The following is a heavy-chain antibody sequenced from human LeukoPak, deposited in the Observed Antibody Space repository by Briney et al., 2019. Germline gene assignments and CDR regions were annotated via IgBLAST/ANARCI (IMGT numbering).Heavy chain of an antibody. D-gene: IGHD6-19*01. CDR3: ARPEVDGSGWL. Sequence: SETLSLTCTVSGGSIYSYYWTWLRQPPGKGLEWIAYIHYNGDTNYNPSLKSRVTISLDTSKKQFSLKLSSVAAADTAVYYCARPEVDGSGWLWGQGTLVTVSS. CDR2: IHYNGDT. V-gene: IGHV4-59*12. CDR1: GGSIYSYY. J-gene: IGHJ4*02.